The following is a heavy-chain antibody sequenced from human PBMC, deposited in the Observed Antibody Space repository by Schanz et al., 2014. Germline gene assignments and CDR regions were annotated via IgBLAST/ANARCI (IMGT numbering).Heavy chain of an antibody. CDR2: IYYSGSP. V-gene: IGHV4-4*02. J-gene: IGHJ4*02. Sequence: QVQLQESGPGLVKPSGTLSLTCTVSGGSIKSGTWWTWVRQPPGKGLEWIGEIYYSGSPKYNPSLKSRVPLSVDTSKTQFSLRLTSVTAADTAVYYCARAEANYADSWGQGTLVTVSS. CDR3: ARAEANYADS. CDR1: GGSIKSGTW. D-gene: IGHD3-16*01.